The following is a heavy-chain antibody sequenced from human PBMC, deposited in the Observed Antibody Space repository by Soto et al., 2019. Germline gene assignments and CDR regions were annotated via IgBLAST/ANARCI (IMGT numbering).Heavy chain of an antibody. CDR2: IGESGTPT. CDR3: ARYIPGVRYYGMDV. CDR1: GFTFSSYA. D-gene: IGHD5-18*01. V-gene: IGHV3-23*01. J-gene: IGHJ6*02. Sequence: EVQLLESGGGLVQPGGSLRLSCAASGFTFSSYAMKWVRQAPGKGLVWVSLIGESGTPTYYAASVKGRFAISRDNSGNTRFLEMYSLRAEDTAVYYCARYIPGVRYYGMDVWGQGTTVTVSS.